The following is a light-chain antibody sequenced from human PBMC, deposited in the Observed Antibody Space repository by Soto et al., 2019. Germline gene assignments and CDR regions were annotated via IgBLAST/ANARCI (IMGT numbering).Light chain of an antibody. Sequence: EIVMTQSPATLSVSPGERATLSCRASQSVSSNLAWYQQKPGQAPRLLIYGASTRATGIAARFSGSGSGTEFTLTISSLQSEDFAGYYCQHYNNWPPWTFGQGTKVEIK. CDR1: QSVSSN. V-gene: IGKV3-15*01. J-gene: IGKJ1*01. CDR3: QHYNNWPPWT. CDR2: GAS.